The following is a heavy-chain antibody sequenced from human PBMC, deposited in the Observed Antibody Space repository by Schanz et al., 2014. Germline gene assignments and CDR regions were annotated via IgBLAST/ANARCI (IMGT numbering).Heavy chain of an antibody. CDR3: ARDRLAAQGIDS. CDR1: GDSISSAY. Sequence: QVQLQESGPGLVEPSQTLSLTCTVSGDSISSAYWSWIRQHPGKGLEWIGFIYYSGGTYYSPSLKSRVSISLDTSKNQFSLNLSSVTAADTAVYYCARDRLAAQGIDSWGQGTLVTVSS. J-gene: IGHJ4*02. V-gene: IGHV4-31*03. D-gene: IGHD6-6*01. CDR2: IYYSGGT.